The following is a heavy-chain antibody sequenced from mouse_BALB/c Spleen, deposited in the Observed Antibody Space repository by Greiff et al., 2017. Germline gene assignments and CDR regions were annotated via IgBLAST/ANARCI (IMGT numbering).Heavy chain of an antibody. J-gene: IGHJ3*01. CDR3: ARENPWFAY. Sequence: QVQLKQSGAELVRPGVSVKISCKGSGYTFTDYAMHWVKQSHAKSLEWIGVISTYYGDASYNQKFKGKATMTVDKSSSTAYMELARLTSEDSAIYYCARENPWFAYWGQGTLVTVSA. CDR1: GYTFTDYA. V-gene: IGHV1S137*01. CDR2: ISTYYGDA.